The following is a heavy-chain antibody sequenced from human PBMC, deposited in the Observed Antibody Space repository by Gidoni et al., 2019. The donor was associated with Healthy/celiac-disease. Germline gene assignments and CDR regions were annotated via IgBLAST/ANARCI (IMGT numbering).Heavy chain of an antibody. V-gene: IGHV4-34*01. CDR1: GGSFSGYY. J-gene: IGHJ6*03. Sequence: QVQLQQWGAGLLKPSETLSLTCAVYGGSFSGYYWSWIRQPPGKGLEWIGEINHSGSTNYNPSLKSRVTISVDTSKNQFSLKLSSVTAADTAVYYCARGRYRDIKSSGRKRGVCYMDVWGKGTTVTVSS. CDR3: ARGRYRDIKSSGRKRGVCYMDV. CDR2: INHSGST. D-gene: IGHD5-12*01.